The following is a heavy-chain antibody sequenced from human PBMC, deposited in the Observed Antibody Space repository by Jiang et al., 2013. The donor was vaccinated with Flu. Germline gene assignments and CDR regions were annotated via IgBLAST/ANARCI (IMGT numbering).Heavy chain of an antibody. CDR1: GSDVVDYA. D-gene: IGHD3-16*01. J-gene: IGHJ6*02. CDR3: IKDLTPGGADV. Sequence: SCVVFGSDVVDYAVHWVRSRSREGPWSGSQAFFWRSGGAGYGDSVRGRFTVSRDAAQNSLYLQMSSLRPEDTALYYCIKDLTPGGADVWGPGTSVIVSS. CDR2: FFWRSGGA. V-gene: IGHV3-9*01.